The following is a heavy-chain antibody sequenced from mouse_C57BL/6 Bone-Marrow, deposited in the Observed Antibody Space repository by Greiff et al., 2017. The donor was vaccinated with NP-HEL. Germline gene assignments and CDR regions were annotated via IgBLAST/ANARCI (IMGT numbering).Heavy chain of an antibody. V-gene: IGHV1-59*01. CDR1: GYTFTSYW. Sequence: QVQLQQPGAELVRPGTSVKLSCKASGYTFTSYWMHWVKQRPGQGLEWIGVIDPSDSYTNYNQKFKGKATLTVGTSSSTAYMQLSSLTSEDSAVYYCARRGEVYDGYSSFAYWGQGTLVTVSA. D-gene: IGHD2-3*01. CDR2: IDPSDSYT. J-gene: IGHJ3*01. CDR3: ARRGEVYDGYSSFAY.